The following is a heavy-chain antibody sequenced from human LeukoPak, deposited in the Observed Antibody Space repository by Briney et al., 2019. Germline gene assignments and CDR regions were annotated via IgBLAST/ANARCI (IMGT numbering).Heavy chain of an antibody. CDR1: GFTFSDYY. Sequence: PVVSLRLSCVASGFTFSDYYMCWLRHAPGLWLALASSISSSGNTIYYADSVRGRFTISRNNAKNSLYLQMNSLRAEDTAVYYCARVAGGGVLFYFDYWGQGTLVTVSS. V-gene: IGHV3-11*01. CDR2: ISSSGNTI. CDR3: ARVAGGGVLFYFDY. D-gene: IGHD1-26*01. J-gene: IGHJ4*02.